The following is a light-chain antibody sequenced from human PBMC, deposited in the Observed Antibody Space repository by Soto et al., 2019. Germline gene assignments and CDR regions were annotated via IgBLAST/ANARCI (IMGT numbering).Light chain of an antibody. V-gene: IGKV3-20*01. Sequence: EIVLTQSPGTLSLSPGERATLSCRASQSVSNSFLAWYQQKPGQAPRLLIYGASSRAAGIPDRFSGSGSGTDFTLTISRLEPEDFAVYYCQQYNNWPRTCGQGTKVEIK. CDR2: GAS. CDR3: QQYNNWPRT. CDR1: QSVSNSF. J-gene: IGKJ1*01.